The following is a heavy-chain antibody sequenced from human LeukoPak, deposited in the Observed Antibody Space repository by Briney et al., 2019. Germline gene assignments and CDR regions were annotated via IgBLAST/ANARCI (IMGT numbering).Heavy chain of an antibody. CDR1: GFPFSSYA. CDR2: IYSGGST. D-gene: IGHD6-19*01. CDR3: ASSSGWYSYFQH. J-gene: IGHJ1*01. V-gene: IGHV3-53*01. Sequence: GGSLRLSCAASGFPFSSYAMSWVRQAPGKGLEWVSVIYSGGSTYYADSVKGRFTISRDNSKNTLYLQMNSLRADDTAVYYCASSSGWYSYFQHWGQGTLVTVSS.